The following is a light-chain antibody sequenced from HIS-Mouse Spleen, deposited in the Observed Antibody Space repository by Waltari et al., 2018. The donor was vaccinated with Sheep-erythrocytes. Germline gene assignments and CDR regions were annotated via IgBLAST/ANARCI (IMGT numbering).Light chain of an antibody. CDR1: SSDFGRYNL. J-gene: IGLJ3*02. Sequence: QSALTQPASVSGSPGQSITISCTGTSSDFGRYNLVSWYQQHPGKAPKHMIYEGSKRPSGVSNRFSGSKSGNTASLTISGLQAEDEADYYCCSYAGSSTPWVFGGGTKLTVL. CDR3: CSYAGSSTPWV. CDR2: EGS. V-gene: IGLV2-23*01.